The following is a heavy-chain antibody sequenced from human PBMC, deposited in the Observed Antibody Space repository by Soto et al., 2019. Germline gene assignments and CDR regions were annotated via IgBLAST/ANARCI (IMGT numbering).Heavy chain of an antibody. J-gene: IGHJ4*02. CDR1: GFTFSNYA. V-gene: IGHV3-23*01. D-gene: IGHD2-2*01. CDR3: AKGSASSRPYYFDF. Sequence: LRLSCAASGFTFSNYAMSWVRQAPGKGLEWVSAITGSGGDTYHADSVKGRFTISRDNTKNTLFLQMNSQRAEDTALYYCAKGSASSRPYYFDFWGQGTLVTVSS. CDR2: ITGSGGDT.